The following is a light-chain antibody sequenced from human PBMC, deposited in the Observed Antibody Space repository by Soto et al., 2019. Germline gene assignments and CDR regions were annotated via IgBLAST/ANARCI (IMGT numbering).Light chain of an antibody. CDR3: AAWDDSLNAFYV. Sequence: QSVLTQPPSASGTPGQRVSVSCSGSSSNIGTNYVYWCQHPPGAAPRLLIFRDDHRPAGVPVRFSASKSGTSASLAINGLRSEDEADYYCAAWDDSLNAFYVFGTGTKVTVL. CDR1: SSNIGTNY. CDR2: RDD. V-gene: IGLV1-47*01. J-gene: IGLJ1*01.